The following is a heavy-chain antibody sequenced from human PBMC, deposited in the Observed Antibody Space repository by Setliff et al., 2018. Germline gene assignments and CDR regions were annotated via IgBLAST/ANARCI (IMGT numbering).Heavy chain of an antibody. CDR2: ISAYNGNT. V-gene: IGHV1-18*01. CDR1: GYTFTSYG. CDR3: ARDNITPYGSSWYGYYYYYMDV. J-gene: IGHJ6*03. D-gene: IGHD6-13*01. Sequence: ASVKVSCKASGYTFTSYGISWVRQAPGQGREWMGWISAYNGNTNYAQKLQGRVTMATDTSTSTAYMELRSLRSDDTAVYYCARDNITPYGSSWYGYYYYYMDVWGKGTTVTVSS.